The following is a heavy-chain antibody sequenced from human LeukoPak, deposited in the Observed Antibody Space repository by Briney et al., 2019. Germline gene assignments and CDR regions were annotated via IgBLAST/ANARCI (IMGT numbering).Heavy chain of an antibody. J-gene: IGHJ4*02. V-gene: IGHV3-66*02. CDR3: ARDHVRAARW. CDR1: GFTFSSNY. CDR2: IYRAGSK. Sequence: GGSLKLSSTPSGFTFSSNYISWVRQAPGKGLEWVSGIYRAGSKYYPDPVTGRFTNSRDNYNNKLCLQMNSLRAEDTAVYYCARDHVRAARWWGQGTLVTVSS. D-gene: IGHD6-6*01.